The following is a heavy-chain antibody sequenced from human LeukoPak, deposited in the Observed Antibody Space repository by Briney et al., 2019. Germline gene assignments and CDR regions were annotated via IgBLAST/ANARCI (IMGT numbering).Heavy chain of an antibody. CDR1: RFIFSNAW. J-gene: IGHJ4*02. CDR2: IKSKSDGGTT. CDR3: PPGNLGR. V-gene: IGHV3-15*01. Sequence: GGSLRLSCAASRFIFSNAWKSCVRQAPGKGLEWVGRIKSKSDGGTTDYAAPVKGRFTISRDDSKNTLYLQMDSLKTEDAALYDCPPGNLGRWGQGTLVTVSS.